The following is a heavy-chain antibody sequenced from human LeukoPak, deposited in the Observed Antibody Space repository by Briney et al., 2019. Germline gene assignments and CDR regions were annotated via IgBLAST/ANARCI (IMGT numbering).Heavy chain of an antibody. Sequence: GGSLRLSCAASGFTVSSSFIYWVRRAPGKGLEWVSFIHRDDKTYYADSVKGRFTMSRDSSKNTLYLQMNSLGADDTAVYYCAREVIGTPSYFDYWGQGILVTVSS. CDR1: GFTVSSSF. V-gene: IGHV3-53*01. J-gene: IGHJ4*02. D-gene: IGHD2-21*01. CDR2: IHRDDKT. CDR3: AREVIGTPSYFDY.